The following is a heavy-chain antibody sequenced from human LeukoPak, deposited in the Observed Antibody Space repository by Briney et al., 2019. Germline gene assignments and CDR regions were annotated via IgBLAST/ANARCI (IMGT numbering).Heavy chain of an antibody. CDR1: GFTFSSYS. D-gene: IGHD5-24*01. CDR3: ARIRDDYNPLDY. J-gene: IGHJ4*02. V-gene: IGHV3-30*03. CDR2: ISYDGSNK. Sequence: GGSLRLSCAASGFTFSSYSMNWVRQAPGKGLEWVAVISYDGSNKYYADSVKGRFTISRDNSKNTLYLQMNSLRAEDTAVYYCARIRDDYNPLDYWGQRTLVTVSS.